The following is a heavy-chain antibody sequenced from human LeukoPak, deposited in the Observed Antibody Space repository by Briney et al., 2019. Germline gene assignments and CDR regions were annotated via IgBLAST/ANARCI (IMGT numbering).Heavy chain of an antibody. J-gene: IGHJ6*03. CDR2: IYYSGTT. Sequence: SETLSLTCTVSGGSIDSSSYYWDWIRQPPGKGLEWLGNIYYSGTTFYTSSLKSRVTISTDMSKNQFSLRLTSVTAADTAVYYCARQRADYFYHYMDVWGKGTMVIVSS. CDR3: ARQRADYFYHYMDV. CDR1: GGSIDSSSYY. V-gene: IGHV4-39*01.